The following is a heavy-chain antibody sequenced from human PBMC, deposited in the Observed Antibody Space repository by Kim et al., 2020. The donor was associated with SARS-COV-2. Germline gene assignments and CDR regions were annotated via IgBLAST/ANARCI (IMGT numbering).Heavy chain of an antibody. J-gene: IGHJ4*02. CDR3: TRDYGDYEYYFDY. CDR2: IRSKAYGGTT. D-gene: IGHD4-17*01. CDR1: GFTFGDYA. Sequence: GGSLRLSCTASGFTFGDYAMSWVRQAPGKGLEWVGFIRSKAYGGTTEYAASVKGRFTISRDDSKSIAYLQMNSLKTEDTAVYYCTRDYGDYEYYFDYWGQGTLVTVSS. V-gene: IGHV3-49*04.